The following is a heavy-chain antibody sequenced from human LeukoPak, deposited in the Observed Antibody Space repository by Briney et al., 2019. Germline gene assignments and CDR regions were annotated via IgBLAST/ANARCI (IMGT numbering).Heavy chain of an antibody. J-gene: IGHJ4*02. CDR2: ISSSSSSI. Sequence: QTGGSLRLSCAASGFTFSSYSMNWVRQAPGKGLEWVSYISSSSSSIHYADSVKGRFTISRDDAKNSLYLQMNSLRAEDTAVYYCARDLGPVHSGYWGQGTLVTVSS. D-gene: IGHD3-10*01. CDR3: ARDLGPVHSGY. CDR1: GFTFSSYS. V-gene: IGHV3-48*01.